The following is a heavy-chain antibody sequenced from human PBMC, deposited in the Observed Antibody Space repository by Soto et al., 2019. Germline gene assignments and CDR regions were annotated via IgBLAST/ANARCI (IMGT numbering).Heavy chain of an antibody. J-gene: IGHJ4*02. V-gene: IGHV3-23*01. D-gene: IGHD2-21*02. CDR3: VKGGLPPPDFDY. Sequence: EVHLLESGGGLVQPGGSLRLSCAASGFTFSSYAMSWVRQAPGKGLEWVSAITNDVRTYYADSVKGRFTISRDNAKNTLFLQMNSLGAEDTAVYYCVKGGLPPPDFDYWGQGTLVTVSS. CDR2: ITNDVRT. CDR1: GFTFSSYA.